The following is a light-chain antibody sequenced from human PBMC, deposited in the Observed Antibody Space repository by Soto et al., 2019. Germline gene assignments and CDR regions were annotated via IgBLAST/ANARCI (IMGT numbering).Light chain of an antibody. Sequence: QSVLTQPASVSGSPGQSITISCTGTSSDVGGYNYVSWYQQLPGKAPKLMIYDVNNRPSGVSNRFSGSKSGNTASLTISGLQAEDEADYYCSSYTGISTFVFGTGTMVTVL. CDR3: SSYTGISTFV. V-gene: IGLV2-14*01. J-gene: IGLJ1*01. CDR2: DVN. CDR1: SSDVGGYNY.